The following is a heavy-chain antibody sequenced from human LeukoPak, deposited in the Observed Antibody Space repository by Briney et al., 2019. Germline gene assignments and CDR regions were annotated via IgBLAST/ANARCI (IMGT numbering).Heavy chain of an antibody. Sequence: GGSLRLSCAASGFTFSSYAMSWVRQAPGKGLEWVSAISGSGGSTYYADSVKGRFTISRDNSKNTLYLQMNSLRAEDTAVYYCARGLDYDSSGYYSDAFDIWGQGTMVTVSS. J-gene: IGHJ3*02. CDR2: ISGSGGST. D-gene: IGHD3-22*01. V-gene: IGHV3-23*01. CDR3: ARGLDYDSSGYYSDAFDI. CDR1: GFTFSSYA.